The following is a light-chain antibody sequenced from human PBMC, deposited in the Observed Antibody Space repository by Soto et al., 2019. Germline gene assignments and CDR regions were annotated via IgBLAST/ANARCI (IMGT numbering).Light chain of an antibody. CDR1: ESISRH. CDR2: AAS. Sequence: DIQMTQSPSSLSASVGDRVTITCRASESISRHLNWYQQKPGNAPKLMIYAASSLQNGVPSRFSGSRSVTDFTLTISTLQHGDFATYYCQESYSTLSITFGQGTRLETK. V-gene: IGKV1-39*01. J-gene: IGKJ5*01. CDR3: QESYSTLSIT.